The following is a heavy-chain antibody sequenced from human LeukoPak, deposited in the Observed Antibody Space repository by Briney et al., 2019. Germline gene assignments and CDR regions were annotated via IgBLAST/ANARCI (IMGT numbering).Heavy chain of an antibody. CDR3: ARDLYCSGGSCAGYFDY. D-gene: IGHD2-15*01. Sequence: GGSLRLSCAASGFTFSTYSMNWVRQAPGKGLEWVSSISSGSSYIYYADPVKGRFTISRDNAKNSLYLQMNSLRAEDTAVYYCARDLYCSGGSCAGYFDYWGQGTLVTVSS. CDR1: GFTFSTYS. CDR2: ISSGSSYI. J-gene: IGHJ4*02. V-gene: IGHV3-21*01.